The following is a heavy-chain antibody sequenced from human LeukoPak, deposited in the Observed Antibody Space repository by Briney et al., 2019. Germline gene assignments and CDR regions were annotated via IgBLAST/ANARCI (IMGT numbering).Heavy chain of an antibody. CDR3: ARDTQDYGDYAPWFDP. Sequence: ASVKVSCKASGYTFTRYGISWARQAPGQGLEWMGWISAYNGNTNYAQKLQGSVTMTTDTSTSTAYMELRSLRSDDTAVYYCARDTQDYGDYAPWFDPWGQGTLVTVSS. CDR1: GYTFTRYG. V-gene: IGHV1-18*01. D-gene: IGHD4-17*01. CDR2: ISAYNGNT. J-gene: IGHJ5*02.